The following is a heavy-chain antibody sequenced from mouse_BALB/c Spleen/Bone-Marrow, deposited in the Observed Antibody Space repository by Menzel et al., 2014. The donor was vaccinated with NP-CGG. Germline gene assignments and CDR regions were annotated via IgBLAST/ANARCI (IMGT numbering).Heavy chain of an antibody. J-gene: IGHJ1*01. CDR2: VNPYSDGT. V-gene: IGHV1-14*01. CDR1: GYTFTSYM. Sequence: VQLKQSGPELVKPGASVKMSCKASGYTFTSYMMHWVKRKPGQGLEWVGYVNPYSDGTYYTEDFKGKATLTSDKSSSTVYMELGSLTSEDSAVFYCARSKDWYFDVWGAGTTVTVSS. CDR3: ARSKDWYFDV.